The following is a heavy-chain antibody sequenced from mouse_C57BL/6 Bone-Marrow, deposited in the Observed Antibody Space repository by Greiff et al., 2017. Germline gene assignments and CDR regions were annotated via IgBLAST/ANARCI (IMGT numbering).Heavy chain of an antibody. V-gene: IGHV14-4*01. Sequence: VQLKQSGAELVRPGASVKLSCTASGFNIKDDYMHWVKQRPEQGLEWIGWIEPENGDTEYASKFQGKATITADTSSNTAYLQLSSLTSEDTAVYYCTTMMFDYWGQGTTLTVSS. CDR2: IEPENGDT. CDR1: GFNIKDDY. CDR3: TTMMFDY. D-gene: IGHD2-3*01. J-gene: IGHJ2*01.